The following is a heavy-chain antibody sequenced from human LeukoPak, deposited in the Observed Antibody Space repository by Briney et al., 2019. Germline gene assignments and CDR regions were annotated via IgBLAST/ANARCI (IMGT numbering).Heavy chain of an antibody. J-gene: IGHJ4*02. CDR1: GFTFSSYS. CDR2: ISSSSSTI. D-gene: IGHD2-8*01. CDR3: VKNGRLDD. Sequence: GGSLRLSCAASGFTFSSYSMNWVRQAPGKGLEWVSYISSSSSTIYYADSVKGRFTITRDNSEKKMYLQMDSLRQDDTAVYYCVKNGRLDDWGQGTLVTVSS. V-gene: IGHV3-48*02.